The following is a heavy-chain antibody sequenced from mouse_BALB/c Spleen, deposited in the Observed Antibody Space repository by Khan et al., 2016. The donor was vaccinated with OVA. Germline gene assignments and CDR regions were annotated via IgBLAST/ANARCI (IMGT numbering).Heavy chain of an antibody. Sequence: QVTLKESGPGILQPSQTLSLTCSFSGFSLSASGMGVSWIRQPSGKGLEWLAHIYWDDDKRYNPFLKRRLTISKDTSRHQVLLKITSVDTADTATYYGARREELQAWFAYWGQGTLVTVSA. J-gene: IGHJ3*01. V-gene: IGHV8-12*01. D-gene: IGHD1-1*01. CDR2: IYWDDDK. CDR1: GFSLSASGMG. CDR3: ARREELQAWFAY.